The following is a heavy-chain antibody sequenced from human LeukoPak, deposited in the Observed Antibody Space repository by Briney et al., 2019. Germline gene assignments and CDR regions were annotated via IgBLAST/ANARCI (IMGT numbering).Heavy chain of an antibody. CDR2: INPSGGTT. Sequence: GASVKVSCKASGYTFINYYMHWVRQAPGRGLEWMGIINPSGGTTSYAQNFQGRVTMTRDTSTSTVYMELSSLRSEDTAVYYCARGLWYSSSWYGGYYFDYWGQGTLVTVSS. CDR3: ARGLWYSSSWYGGYYFDY. J-gene: IGHJ4*02. CDR1: GYTFINYY. D-gene: IGHD6-13*01. V-gene: IGHV1-46*01.